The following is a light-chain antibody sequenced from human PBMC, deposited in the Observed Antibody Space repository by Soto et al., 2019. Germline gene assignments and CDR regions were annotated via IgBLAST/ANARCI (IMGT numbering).Light chain of an antibody. Sequence: QSVLTQPASVSGSPGQSITISCTGTSSDVGGYNYVSWYQQHPDKAPKLLIYDDNKRPSGIPDRFSGSKSGTSATLGITGFQTGDEADYYCGSWDSSLSAYVFGTGTKVTVL. J-gene: IGLJ1*01. V-gene: IGLV1-51*01. CDR3: GSWDSSLSAYV. CDR2: DDN. CDR1: SSDVGGYNY.